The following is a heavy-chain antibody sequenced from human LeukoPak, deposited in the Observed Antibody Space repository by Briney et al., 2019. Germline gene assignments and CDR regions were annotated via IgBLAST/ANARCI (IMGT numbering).Heavy chain of an antibody. V-gene: IGHV4-39*01. Sequence: SETLSLTCTVSGGSISSSSYFWGWIRQPPGKGLEWIGSIYYSGSTYNNPSLKNRVTISVDTSKNQFSLKLSSVTAADTAVYYCARLVRFTMVRGAHFDYWGQGTLVTVSS. CDR1: GGSISSSSYF. CDR3: ARLVRFTMVRGAHFDY. J-gene: IGHJ4*02. CDR2: IYYSGST. D-gene: IGHD3-10*01.